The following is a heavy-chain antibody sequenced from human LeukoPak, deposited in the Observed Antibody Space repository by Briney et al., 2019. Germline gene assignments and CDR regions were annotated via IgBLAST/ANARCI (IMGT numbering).Heavy chain of an antibody. CDR3: ARDLPGYNWNDATGGFDY. Sequence: EASVKVSCKASGYTFTGYYMHWVRQAPGQGLEWMGWINPNSGGTNYAQKFQGRVTMTRDTSISTVYMELSRLRSDDTALYYCARDLPGYNWNDATGGFDYWGQGTLVTVSS. CDR2: INPNSGGT. J-gene: IGHJ4*02. D-gene: IGHD1-1*01. CDR1: GYTFTGYY. V-gene: IGHV1-2*02.